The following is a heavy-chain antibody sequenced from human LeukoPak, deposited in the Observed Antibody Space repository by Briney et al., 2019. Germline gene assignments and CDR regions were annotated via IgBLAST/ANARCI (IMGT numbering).Heavy chain of an antibody. CDR3: ARDAAGYDP. V-gene: IGHV3-7*01. CDR2: IKEDGTKK. D-gene: IGHD6-13*01. Sequence: GASLRLSCAASGFTFNTIWMSWVRETPGKGLEWVANIKEDGTKKYYVDSVKGRFTISRDNAENSLYLQMNSLRAEDTAVYYCARDAAGYDPWGQGTLVTVSS. CDR1: GFTFNTIW. J-gene: IGHJ5*02.